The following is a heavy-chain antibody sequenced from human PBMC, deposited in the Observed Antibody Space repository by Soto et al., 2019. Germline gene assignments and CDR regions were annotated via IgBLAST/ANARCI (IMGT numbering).Heavy chain of an antibody. CDR2: ISAHKGNT. CDR1: GYTFTSYG. Sequence: QVHLVQSGAEVKKPGASVTVSCKASGYTFTSYGITWVRPAPGQGLEWPGWISAHKGNTDYAQKLQGRVIGSRDTSASTAYMEVRSVIADETAVYYGARGRYGDYWGQGALVTVSS. J-gene: IGHJ4*02. CDR3: ARGRYGDY. V-gene: IGHV1-18*01. D-gene: IGHD1-1*01.